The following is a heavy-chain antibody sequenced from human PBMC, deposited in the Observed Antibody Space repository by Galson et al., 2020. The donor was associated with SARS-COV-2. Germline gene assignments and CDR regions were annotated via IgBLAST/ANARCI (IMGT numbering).Heavy chain of an antibody. V-gene: IGHV4-31*03. CDR3: SREKYYDITARSRNYDCYDMGV. CDR1: GDSISSGNYN. J-gene: IGHJ6*03. Sequence: SETLSLTCTVSGDSISSGNYNWNWVRPHPGTGLEWIRNIYYTGSTYYNPYPKSRVTISADTSKNQISLKLISVTTADTAVYYCSREKYYDITARSRNYDCYDMGVWGKGTTVTVSS. D-gene: IGHD3-22*01. CDR2: IYYTGST.